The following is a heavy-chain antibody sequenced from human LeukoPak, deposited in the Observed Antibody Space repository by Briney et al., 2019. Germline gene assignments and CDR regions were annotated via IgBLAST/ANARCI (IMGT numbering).Heavy chain of an antibody. V-gene: IGHV3-66*01. CDR2: IYSGGST. D-gene: IGHD4-17*01. CDR3: ARTVTVHWYFDL. Sequence: GGSLRLSCAASGFTVSCNYMSWVRQAPGKGLEWVSVIYSGGSTYYADSVKGRFTISRDNSKNTLYLQMNSLRAEDTAVYYCARTVTVHWYFDLWGRGTLVTVSS. CDR1: GFTVSCNY. J-gene: IGHJ2*01.